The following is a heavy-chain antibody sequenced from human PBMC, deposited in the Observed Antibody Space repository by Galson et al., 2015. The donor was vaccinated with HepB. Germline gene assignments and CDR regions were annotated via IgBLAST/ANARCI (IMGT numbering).Heavy chain of an antibody. CDR2: IKQDGSEK. CDR1: GFTFSSYW. V-gene: IGHV3-7*01. J-gene: IGHJ3*02. Sequence: SLRLSCAASGFTFSSYWMSWVRQAPGKGLEWAANIKQDGSEKYYVDSVKGRFTISRDNAKNSLYLQMNSLRAEDTAVYYCARQTTSFYCGGDCSPGAFDIWGQGTMVTVSS. CDR3: ARQTTSFYCGGDCSPGAFDI. D-gene: IGHD2-21*01.